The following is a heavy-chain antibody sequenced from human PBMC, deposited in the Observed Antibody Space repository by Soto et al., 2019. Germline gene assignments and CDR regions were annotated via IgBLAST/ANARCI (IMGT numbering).Heavy chain of an antibody. V-gene: IGHV3-48*02. J-gene: IGHJ6*02. CDR1: GFTFSSYS. Sequence: PVGSLRLSCAASGFTFSSYSMNWVRQAPGKWFVWFSYISSSSSTIYYAVSVKGRFTISRDNAKNSLYLQMNSLRDEDTALFYCARHGSGSYSVEAGMDVWGQGTTVTVSS. D-gene: IGHD3-10*01. CDR3: ARHGSGSYSVEAGMDV. CDR2: ISSSSSTI.